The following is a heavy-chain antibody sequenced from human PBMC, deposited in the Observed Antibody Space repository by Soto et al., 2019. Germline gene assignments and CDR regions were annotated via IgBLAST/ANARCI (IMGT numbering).Heavy chain of an antibody. V-gene: IGHV4-38-2*01. CDR1: GYSISSGHY. J-gene: IGHJ4*02. D-gene: IGHD4-17*01. CDR3: ATKGPETTVDNY. CDR2: IYYSGST. Sequence: SETLSLTCAASGYSISSGHYCGWSRQPPGKGLEWLGSIYYSGSTYYNPSLKIRVTISVDTSKNQFSLKLSSVNAADTAVYHCATKGPETTVDNYWGQGTLVTVSS.